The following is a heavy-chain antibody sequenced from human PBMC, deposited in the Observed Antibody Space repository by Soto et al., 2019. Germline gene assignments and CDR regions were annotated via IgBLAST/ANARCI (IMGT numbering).Heavy chain of an antibody. Sequence: SETLSLTCFVSGDSINNTYWWSWVRQAPGKGLEWIREIYHTGGRSYIQSLRGRLTLSVDTSKNQLYLKLTSVTAADKAVDYCASAVYCTTANCWDDFHYYNLDVLGQGTAVNVSS. CDR3: ASAVYCTTANCWDDFHYYNLDV. J-gene: IGHJ6*02. V-gene: IGHV4-4*02. CDR2: IYHTGGR. D-gene: IGHD2-8*01. CDR1: GDSINNTYW.